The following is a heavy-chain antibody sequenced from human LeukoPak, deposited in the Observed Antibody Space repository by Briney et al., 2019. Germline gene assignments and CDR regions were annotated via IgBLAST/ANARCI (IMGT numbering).Heavy chain of an antibody. J-gene: IGHJ5*02. D-gene: IGHD6-13*01. Sequence: GASVKVSCKASGYTFTSYGISWVRQAPGQGLEWMGWISAYNGNTNYAQKLQGRVTMTTDTSTSTAYMELRSLRSDVTAVYYCARVGRMAVAGTGIPWGQGTLVTVSS. CDR2: ISAYNGNT. CDR3: ARVGRMAVAGTGIP. CDR1: GYTFTSYG. V-gene: IGHV1-18*01.